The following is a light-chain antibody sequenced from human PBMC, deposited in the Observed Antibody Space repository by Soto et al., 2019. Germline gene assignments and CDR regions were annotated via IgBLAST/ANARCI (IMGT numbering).Light chain of an antibody. CDR3: QVWDTTSDQGA. J-gene: IGLJ1*01. V-gene: IGLV3-21*02. CDR2: DDS. CDR1: NVGSKS. Sequence: SYKLTQPPSVSVAPGQTATVTCGGNNVGSKSVHWYQQKPGQAPVLVVYDDSDRPSGIPERFSGSNSGNTATLTISRVEAGDEAGYYCQVWDTTSDQGAFGNGTKVTVL.